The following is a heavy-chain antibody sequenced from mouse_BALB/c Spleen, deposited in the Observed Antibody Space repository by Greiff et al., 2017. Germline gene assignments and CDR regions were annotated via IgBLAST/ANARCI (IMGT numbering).Heavy chain of an antibody. CDR3: ARDWDDYYAMDY. CDR1: GYTFTDYA. D-gene: IGHD4-1*01. J-gene: IGHJ4*01. CDR2: ISTYYGDA. Sequence: VKLMESGAELVRPGVSVKISCKGSGYTFTDYAMHWVKQSHAKSLEWIGVISTYYGDASYNQKFKGKATMTVDKSSSTAYMELARLTSEDSAIYYCARDWDDYYAMDYWGQGTSVTVSS. V-gene: IGHV1S137*01.